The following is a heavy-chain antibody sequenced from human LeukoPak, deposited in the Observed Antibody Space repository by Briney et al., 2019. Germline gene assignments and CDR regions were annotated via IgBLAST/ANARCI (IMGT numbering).Heavy chain of an antibody. Sequence: PSETLSLTCSVSGGPITTHYWSWIRQPPGKGPEWIGYIFEGWRTNYSPFLKSRVTISGDTSKNQFSLWLTSLTAADTAIYYCARGGWGDNSWSGPTINWVDPWGQGILVTVS. J-gene: IGHJ5*02. CDR3: ARGGWGDNSWSGPTINWVDP. D-gene: IGHD3-3*01. CDR2: IFEGWRT. V-gene: IGHV4-59*11. CDR1: GGPITTHY.